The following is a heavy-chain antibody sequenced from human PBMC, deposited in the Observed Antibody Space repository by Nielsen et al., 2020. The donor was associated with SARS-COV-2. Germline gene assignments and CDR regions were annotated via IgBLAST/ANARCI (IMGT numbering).Heavy chain of an antibody. CDR1: GYTFTTYG. CDR2: ITTSNGNT. CDR3: ARHYYDSSGHIDAYYFDY. D-gene: IGHD3-22*01. J-gene: IGHJ4*02. V-gene: IGHV1-18*01. Sequence: ASVKVSCKASGYTFTTYGIMWVRQAPGQGLEWTGWITTSNGNTNYAQKFQGRVTMTADTSTSTAYMELRSLRSDDTAVYYCARHYYDSSGHIDAYYFDYWGQGTLVTVSS.